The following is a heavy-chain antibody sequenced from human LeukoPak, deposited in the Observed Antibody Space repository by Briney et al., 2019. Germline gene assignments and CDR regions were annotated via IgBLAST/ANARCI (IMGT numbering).Heavy chain of an antibody. CDR1: GGSLSGYY. J-gene: IGHJ5*02. V-gene: IGHV4-34*01. CDR3: ARRIRESSTLVRSWFDP. Sequence: SETLSLTCAVTGGSLSGYYWSWIRQAPGKGLERIGEISPTGSTYSNPPLKSRVTFSVDPSKNQFSLNLKSVTAADTAVYYCARRIRESSTLVRSWFDPWGQGTQVTVSS. CDR2: ISPTGST. D-gene: IGHD6-13*01.